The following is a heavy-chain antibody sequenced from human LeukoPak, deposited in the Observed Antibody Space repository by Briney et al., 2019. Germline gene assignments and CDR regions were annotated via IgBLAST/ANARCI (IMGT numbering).Heavy chain of an antibody. J-gene: IGHJ6*03. D-gene: IGHD6-6*01. CDR3: ARVRVEYSSSAPNYYYYYYMDV. CDR2: ISYDGSNK. Sequence: GRSLRLSCAASGFTFSSYGMHWVRQAPGKGLEWVAVISYDGSNKYYADSVKGRFTISRDNSKNTLYLQMNSLRAEDTAVYYCARVRVEYSSSAPNYYYYYYMDVWGKGTTVTVSS. V-gene: IGHV3-30*03. CDR1: GFTFSSYG.